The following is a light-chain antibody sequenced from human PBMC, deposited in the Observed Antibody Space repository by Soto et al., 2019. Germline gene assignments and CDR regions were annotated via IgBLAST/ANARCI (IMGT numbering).Light chain of an antibody. CDR2: EVN. Sequence: QSALTQSPSASASPGQSVTISCTGSSGDVGAYNYVSWYQQHPGKAPKLIIYEVNKRPSGVPDRFSGSKSGITASLTVSGLQAEDEADYYCQSYDNSLSDTHYVFGTGTKLTVL. J-gene: IGLJ1*01. CDR3: QSYDNSLSDTHYV. CDR1: SGDVGAYNY. V-gene: IGLV2-8*01.